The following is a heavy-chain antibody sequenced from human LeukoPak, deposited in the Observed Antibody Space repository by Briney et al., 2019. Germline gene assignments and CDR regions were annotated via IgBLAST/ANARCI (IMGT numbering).Heavy chain of an antibody. D-gene: IGHD1-26*01. CDR3: ASGVFDWFDP. J-gene: IGHJ5*02. CDR1: GFTFDDYA. Sequence: GGSLRLSCAASGFTFDDYAMHWVRQAPGKGLEWVSLISGDGGSTYYADSVKGRFTISRDNSKNSLYLQMYSLRTEDTALYYCASGVFDWFDPWGQGTLVTVSS. CDR2: ISGDGGST. V-gene: IGHV3-43*02.